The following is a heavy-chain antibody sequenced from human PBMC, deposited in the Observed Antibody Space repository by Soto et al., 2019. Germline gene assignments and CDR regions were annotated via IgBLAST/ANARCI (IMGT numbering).Heavy chain of an antibody. J-gene: IGHJ4*02. Sequence: QVQLVQSGAEVKKSGSSVKVSCKASGGSFSSDVISWVRQAPGQGPEWMGGIIPIFGTANYAQKFQGRVTITADESTSTVYMELNSLRSEDTALYYCAVNTVTVVAYYFDYWGQGTLVTVSS. CDR1: GGSFSSDV. D-gene: IGHD4-17*01. CDR2: IIPIFGTA. V-gene: IGHV1-69*01. CDR3: AVNTVTVVAYYFDY.